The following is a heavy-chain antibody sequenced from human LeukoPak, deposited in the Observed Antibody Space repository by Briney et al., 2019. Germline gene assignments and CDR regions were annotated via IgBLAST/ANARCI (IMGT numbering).Heavy chain of an antibody. Sequence: GGSLRLSCAASGFTFSSYGMHWVRQAPGKALEGVAVISYDGSNKYYADSVKGRFTISRDNSKNTLYLQMNSLRAEDTAVYYCAKGVVVPAVNELDAFDIWGQGTMVTVSS. D-gene: IGHD2-2*01. CDR1: GFTFSSYG. CDR3: AKGVVVPAVNELDAFDI. V-gene: IGHV3-30*18. J-gene: IGHJ3*02. CDR2: ISYDGSNK.